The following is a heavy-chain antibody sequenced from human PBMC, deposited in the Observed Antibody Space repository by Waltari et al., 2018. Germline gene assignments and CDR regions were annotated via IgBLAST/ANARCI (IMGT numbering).Heavy chain of an antibody. CDR3: ARRHDWSDAFDI. J-gene: IGHJ3*02. CDR2: IYYTGST. CDR1: GGYISSHY. D-gene: IGHD3-9*01. Sequence: QMQLQQSGPGLVQPSETLSLTCPVSGGYISSHYWSWIRQPPGKGLEWSGYIYYTGSTNNNPYLESRVTISLNTFKNQFALKLSSVIAADTAVYFCARRHDWSDAFDIWGQWTRVTVSS. V-gene: IGHV4-59*11.